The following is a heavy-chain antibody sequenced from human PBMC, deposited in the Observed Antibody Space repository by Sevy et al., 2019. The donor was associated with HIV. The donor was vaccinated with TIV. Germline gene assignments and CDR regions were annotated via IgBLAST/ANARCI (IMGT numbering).Heavy chain of an antibody. Sequence: GGSLRLSCAASGFTFDDYTMHWVRQAPGKGLEWVSLISWDGGSTYYADSVKGRFTISRDNSKNSLYLQMNSLRTEDTALYYCAKGYCSGGSCYSVVYYYYMDVWGKGTTVTVSS. CDR1: GFTFDDYT. D-gene: IGHD2-15*01. CDR3: AKGYCSGGSCYSVVYYYYMDV. J-gene: IGHJ6*03. V-gene: IGHV3-43*01. CDR2: ISWDGGST.